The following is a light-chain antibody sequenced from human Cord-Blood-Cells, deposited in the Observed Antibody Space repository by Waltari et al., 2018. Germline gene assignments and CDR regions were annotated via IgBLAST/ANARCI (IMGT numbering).Light chain of an antibody. CDR2: EGS. CDR3: CSYAGSVV. Sequence: QSALTQPASVSGSPGQSITIPCTGTSSDVGSYNLVSWYQQHPGKAPKLMIYEGSKRPSGVSNRFSGSTSGNTASLTISGLQAEDEADYYCCSYAGSVVFGGGTKLTVL. CDR1: SSDVGSYNL. J-gene: IGLJ2*01. V-gene: IGLV2-23*01.